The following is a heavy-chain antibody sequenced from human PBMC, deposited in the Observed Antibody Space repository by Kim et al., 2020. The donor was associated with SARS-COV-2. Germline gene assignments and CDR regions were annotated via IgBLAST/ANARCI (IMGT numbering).Heavy chain of an antibody. CDR3: ASIATGADY. J-gene: IGHJ4*02. Sequence: RSTIYSADSVKGRFTISRDNAKNPLYLQMNSLRAEDTAVYYCASIATGADYWGQGTLVTVSS. D-gene: IGHD4-17*01. CDR2: RSTI. V-gene: IGHV3-48*01.